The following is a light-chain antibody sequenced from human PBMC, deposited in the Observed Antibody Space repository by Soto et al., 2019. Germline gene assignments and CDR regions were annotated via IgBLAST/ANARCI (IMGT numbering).Light chain of an antibody. V-gene: IGKV3-15*01. Sequence: EILMTQSPATLSVSPGERATLSCRASQSVSSNLAWYQQKPGQAPRLLIYGASTRATGIPDRFSGSGSGTEFTLTINSLEPEDSGVYYCQQRNDWVTFGGGTKVEIK. CDR3: QQRNDWVT. CDR2: GAS. J-gene: IGKJ4*01. CDR1: QSVSSN.